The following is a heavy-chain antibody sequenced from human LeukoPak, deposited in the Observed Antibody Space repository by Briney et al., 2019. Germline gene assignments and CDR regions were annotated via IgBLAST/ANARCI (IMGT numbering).Heavy chain of an antibody. CDR1: GGSISSGDYY. CDR2: IYYSGST. CDR3: ARGFRGVVVVPADYFDY. D-gene: IGHD2-2*01. V-gene: IGHV4-30-4*08. Sequence: SQTLSLTCTVSGGSISSGDYYWSWIRQPPGKGLEWIGYIYYSGSTYYNPSLKSRVTISVDTSKNQFSLKLSSVTAADTAVYYCARGFRGVVVVPADYFDYWGQGTLVAVSS. J-gene: IGHJ4*02.